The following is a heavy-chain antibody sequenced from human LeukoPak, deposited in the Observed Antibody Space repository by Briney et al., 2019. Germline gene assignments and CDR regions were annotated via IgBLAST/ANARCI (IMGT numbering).Heavy chain of an antibody. J-gene: IGHJ4*02. D-gene: IGHD6-13*01. CDR3: ARDEYSSSWTFDY. CDR2: ISSSSSYI. V-gene: IGHV3-21*01. Sequence: GGSLRLSCAASGFTFSSYSMNWVRQAPGKGLEWVSSISSSSSYIYYADSVKGRFTISRDNAKNSLYLQMNSLIAEDTAVYYCARDEYSSSWTFDYWGQGTLVTVSS. CDR1: GFTFSSYS.